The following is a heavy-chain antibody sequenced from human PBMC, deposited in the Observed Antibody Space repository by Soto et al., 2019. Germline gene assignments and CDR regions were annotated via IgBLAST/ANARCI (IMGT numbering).Heavy chain of an antibody. CDR3: AKDTASLDYYYYYGIDV. CDR1: GFTFSSYA. V-gene: IGHV3-23*01. Sequence: PGGSLRLSCAASGFTFSSYAMSWVRQAPGKGLEWVSAISGSGGSTYYADSVKGRFTISRDNSKNTLYLQMNSLRAEDTAVYYCAKDTASLDYYYYYGIDVWGQGTTVTVSS. CDR2: ISGSGGST. J-gene: IGHJ6*02. D-gene: IGHD3-16*01.